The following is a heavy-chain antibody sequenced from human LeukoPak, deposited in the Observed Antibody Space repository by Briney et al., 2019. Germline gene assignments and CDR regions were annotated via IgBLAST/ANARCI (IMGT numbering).Heavy chain of an antibody. Sequence: PSQTLSLTCTVSGGSISSGDYYWSWIRQPPGKGLEWIGYIHYSGSTYYNPSLKSRVTISVDTSKNQFSLKLSSVTAADTAVYYCAREGGDSSGSTDYWGQGTLVTVSS. V-gene: IGHV4-30-4*01. CDR3: AREGGDSSGSTDY. CDR2: IHYSGST. J-gene: IGHJ4*02. CDR1: GGSISSGDYY. D-gene: IGHD3-22*01.